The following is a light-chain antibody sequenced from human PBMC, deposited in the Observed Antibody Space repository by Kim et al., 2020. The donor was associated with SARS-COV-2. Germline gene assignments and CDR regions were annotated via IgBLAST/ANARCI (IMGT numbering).Light chain of an antibody. CDR1: QSVNSNY. CDR3: QQYGDSWYT. V-gene: IGKV3-20*01. CDR2: GAS. J-gene: IGKJ2*01. Sequence: EIVLTQSPGTLSLSPGERATLSCRASQSVNSNYLAWYQQKPGQAPRLLIYGASNRATGIPDRFSGSGSGTDFTLTISRLEPEDFVVYYCQQYGDSWYTFGQGTKLEIK.